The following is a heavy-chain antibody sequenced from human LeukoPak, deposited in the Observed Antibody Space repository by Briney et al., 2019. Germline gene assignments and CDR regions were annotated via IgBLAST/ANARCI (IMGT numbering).Heavy chain of an antibody. J-gene: IGHJ4*02. Sequence: GGSLRLSCAASGFTFSSYEMNWVRQAPGKGLKWVSYISSSGSTIYYADSVRGRFTISRDNSKNSFYLQMSSLRAEDTGVFYCARDVAYSAFDYWGQGTLVTVSS. V-gene: IGHV3-48*03. CDR2: ISSSGSTI. D-gene: IGHD2-21*01. CDR1: GFTFSSYE. CDR3: ARDVAYSAFDY.